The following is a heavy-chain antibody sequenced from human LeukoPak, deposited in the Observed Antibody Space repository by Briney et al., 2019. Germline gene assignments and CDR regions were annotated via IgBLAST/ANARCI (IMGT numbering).Heavy chain of an antibody. V-gene: IGHV3-66*01. J-gene: IGHJ4*02. CDR1: GFTVSSNY. CDR3: ARDRGYCSSTSCRPYYFDY. D-gene: IGHD2-2*01. CDR2: IYSGGST. Sequence: GGSLRLSCAASGFTVSSNYMSWVRQAPGKGLEWVSVIYSGGSTYYADSVKGRFTISRDNSKNTLYLQMNSLRAEDTAVYYCARDRGYCSSTSCRPYYFDYWGQGTLVTVSS.